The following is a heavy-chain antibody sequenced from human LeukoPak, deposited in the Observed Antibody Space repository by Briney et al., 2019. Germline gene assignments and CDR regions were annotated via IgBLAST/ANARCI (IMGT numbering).Heavy chain of an antibody. Sequence: PGGSLRLSCAASGFTFSSYSMDWVRQAPGKGLERVSSISSSSSYIYYAGSVKGRFTISRDNAKNSLYLQMNSLRAKDTAVYYCARSVEDGSYYDYWGQGTVVTVSS. CDR2: ISSSSSYI. V-gene: IGHV3-21*01. J-gene: IGHJ4*02. CDR1: GFTFSSYS. CDR3: ARSVEDGSYYDY. D-gene: IGHD1-1*01.